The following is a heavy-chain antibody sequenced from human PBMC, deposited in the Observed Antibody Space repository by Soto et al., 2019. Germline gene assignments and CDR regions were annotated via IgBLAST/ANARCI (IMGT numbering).Heavy chain of an antibody. CDR1: GFTLNNYW. V-gene: IGHV3-74*01. CDR2: INGDATST. D-gene: IGHD6-13*01. Sequence: QLVESGGGLVQPGGSLRLSCAASGFTLNNYWMHWVRQAPGMGLVWVSRINGDATSTSYADSVKGRFTISRDNARKTLYLQMNSLRAEDTALYYCARGDIAAETFFSYYGMDIWGQGTTVTVS. J-gene: IGHJ6*02. CDR3: ARGDIAAETFFSYYGMDI.